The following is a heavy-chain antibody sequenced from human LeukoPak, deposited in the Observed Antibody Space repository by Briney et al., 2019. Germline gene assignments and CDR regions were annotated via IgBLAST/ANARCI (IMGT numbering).Heavy chain of an antibody. V-gene: IGHV4-59*01. D-gene: IGHD6-19*01. CDR1: GGSISSYY. CDR2: IYYTGST. J-gene: IGHJ3*02. Sequence: PSETLSLTCTVSGGSISSYYWSWIRQSPGTGLEWIGYIYYTGSTNYNPSLKSRVTISVDTSKNQFSLRLSSVTAADTAVYYCARAVADTPRGDAFDIWGQGTMVTVSS. CDR3: ARAVADTPRGDAFDI.